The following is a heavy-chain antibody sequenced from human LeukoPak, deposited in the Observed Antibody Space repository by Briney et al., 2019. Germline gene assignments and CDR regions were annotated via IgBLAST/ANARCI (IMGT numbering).Heavy chain of an antibody. CDR1: GFTFSSYE. D-gene: IGHD3-10*01. CDR3: ARVCYYGSGSYYKRNGFDV. CDR2: ISSTGSII. J-gene: IGHJ3*01. V-gene: IGHV3-48*03. Sequence: GGSLRLSCAASGFTFSSYEVNWVRQAPGKGLEWVSYISSTGSIIYYADSVRGRFTISRDNAKNSLYLQMNSLRAEDTAVYYCARVCYYGSGSYYKRNGFDVWGQGTMVSVSS.